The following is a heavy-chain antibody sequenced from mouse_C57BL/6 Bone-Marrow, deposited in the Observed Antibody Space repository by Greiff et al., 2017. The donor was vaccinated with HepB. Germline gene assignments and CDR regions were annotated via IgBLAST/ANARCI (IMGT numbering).Heavy chain of an antibody. Sequence: QVQLQQSGAELANPGASVKLSCKASGYTFTSYWMHWVKQRPGQGLEWIGYINPSSGYTKYNQKFKDKATLTADKSSSTAYMQLSSLTYEDSAVYYCSRWLLCYYAMDYWGQGTSVTVSS. V-gene: IGHV1-7*01. D-gene: IGHD2-3*01. J-gene: IGHJ4*01. CDR3: SRWLLCYYAMDY. CDR1: GYTFTSYW. CDR2: INPSSGYT.